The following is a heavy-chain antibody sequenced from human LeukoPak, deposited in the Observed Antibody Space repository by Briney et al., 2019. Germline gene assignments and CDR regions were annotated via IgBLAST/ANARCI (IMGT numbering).Heavy chain of an antibody. J-gene: IGHJ6*03. CDR2: ISSSSSYI. Sequence: GGSLRLSCAASGFTFSSYSMNWVRQAPGKGREGVSSISSSSSYIYYADSVKGRFTISRDNAKNSLYLQMNSLRAEDTAVYYCARWALLGYGDYLDYYMDVWGKGTTVTVSS. D-gene: IGHD4-17*01. CDR3: ARWALLGYGDYLDYYMDV. V-gene: IGHV3-21*01. CDR1: GFTFSSYS.